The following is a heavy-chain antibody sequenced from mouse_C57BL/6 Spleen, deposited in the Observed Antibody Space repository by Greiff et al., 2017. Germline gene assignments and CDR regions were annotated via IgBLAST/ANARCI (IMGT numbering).Heavy chain of an antibody. V-gene: IGHV5-9-1*02. CDR3: TTIYYYGSSPYYAMDY. CDR2: ISSGGDYI. D-gene: IGHD1-1*01. Sequence: EVKVVESGEGLVKPGGSLKLSCAASGFTFSSYAMSWVRQTPEKRLEWVAYISSGGDYIYYADTVKGRFTISRDNARNTLYLQMSSLKSEDTAMYYCTTIYYYGSSPYYAMDYWGQGTSVTVSS. CDR1: GFTFSSYA. J-gene: IGHJ4*01.